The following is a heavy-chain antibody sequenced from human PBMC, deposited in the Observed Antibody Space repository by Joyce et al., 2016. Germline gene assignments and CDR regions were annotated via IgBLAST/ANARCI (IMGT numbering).Heavy chain of an antibody. Sequence: EVQLLESGGGLIQPGGSLRFTCSACGFSFIDFAMNWVRQAPGEGLEWVSAISGTAGKTHYADSVRGRLIMARDNSKNTLHLQLNTRRVENTAIYYCAKGSNWSPTYYFDSCGHGTWVTVSS. V-gene: IGHV3-23*01. CDR3: AKGSNWSPTYYFDS. J-gene: IGHJ4*03. CDR2: ISGTAGKT. CDR1: GFSFIDFA. D-gene: IGHD6-13*01.